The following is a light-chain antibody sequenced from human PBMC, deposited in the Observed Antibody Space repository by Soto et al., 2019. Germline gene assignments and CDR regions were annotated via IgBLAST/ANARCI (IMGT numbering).Light chain of an antibody. V-gene: IGKV1-9*01. CDR3: QQLRMYPST. Sequence: DIHLTQSPSSLSASVGYIVTITCRASQDIAIYLAWYQQKPGEAPKLLIYAASTLYGGVPSRFRGSGYGTDLALTITSMQAEDFETYYCQQLRMYPSTFGGGTKVDI. J-gene: IGKJ4*01. CDR1: QDIAIY. CDR2: AAS.